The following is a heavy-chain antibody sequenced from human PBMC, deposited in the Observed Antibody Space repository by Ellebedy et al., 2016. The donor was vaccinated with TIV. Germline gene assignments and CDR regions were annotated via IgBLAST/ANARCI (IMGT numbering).Heavy chain of an antibody. Sequence: GESLKISCAASGFTFSSYAMNWVRQAPGKGLEWVSGLSDSGGSTHYADSVKGRFTISRDNSKNTLYLHMNSLRAEDTAVYHCAKDSSGYFNWFDPWGQGTLVTVSS. CDR1: GFTFSSYA. CDR2: LSDSGGST. D-gene: IGHD3-22*01. V-gene: IGHV3-23*01. J-gene: IGHJ5*02. CDR3: AKDSSGYFNWFDP.